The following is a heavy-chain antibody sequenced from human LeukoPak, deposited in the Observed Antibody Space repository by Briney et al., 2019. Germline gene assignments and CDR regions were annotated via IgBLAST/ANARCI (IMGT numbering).Heavy chain of an antibody. D-gene: IGHD6-13*01. CDR2: INPNSGGT. J-gene: IGHJ4*02. CDR3: ARVSSSWFSSFDY. Sequence: ASVKVSCKASGYTFTGYYMHWVRRAPGQGLEWMGWINPNSGGTNYAQKFQGRVTMTRDTSISTAYMELSRLRSDDTAVYYCARVSSSWFSSFDYWGQGTLVTVSS. CDR1: GYTFTGYY. V-gene: IGHV1-2*02.